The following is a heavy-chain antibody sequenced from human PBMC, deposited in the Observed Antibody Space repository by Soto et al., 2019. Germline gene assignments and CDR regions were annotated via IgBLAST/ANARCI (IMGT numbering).Heavy chain of an antibody. V-gene: IGHV1-69*12. D-gene: IGHD2-2*01. CDR1: GGTFSNYA. CDR2: IIPMFGSA. Sequence: QVQLVQSGAEVKKPGSSVQVSCKASGGTFSNYAISWVRQAPGQGLEWMGGIIPMFGSANYAQKFQGRVTITADESTSTAYMELSSLRSEDTAVYYCARGGDIVVVPTGISWFDPWGQGTLVTVSS. J-gene: IGHJ5*02. CDR3: ARGGDIVVVPTGISWFDP.